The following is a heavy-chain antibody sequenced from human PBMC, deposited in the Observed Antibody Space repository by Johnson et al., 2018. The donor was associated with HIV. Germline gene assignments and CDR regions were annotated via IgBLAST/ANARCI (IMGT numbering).Heavy chain of an antibody. CDR1: GFTVSTNY. CDR2: ISSGDRT. D-gene: IGHD4-17*01. J-gene: IGHJ3*02. CDR3: ARDGTTGPSGDVLEI. Sequence: VQLVESGGGVVQPGGSLRLSCAASGFTVSTNYMSWVRQAPWKGLEWVSVISSGDRTYYADSVKGRFTISRDNSKNTLYLQMNSLRAEDTALYYCARDGTTGPSGDVLEIWGQGTMVTVSS. V-gene: IGHV3-66*02.